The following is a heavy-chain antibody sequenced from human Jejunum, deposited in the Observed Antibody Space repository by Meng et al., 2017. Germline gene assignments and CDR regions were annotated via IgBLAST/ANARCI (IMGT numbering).Heavy chain of an antibody. Sequence: VRLQGSGPGLVRPSETLSLTCTVSGDSVSSDNYYWSWIRQPPGKGLEWIGYVYYSGHTDCNPSLKSRLSISIDTSKNHFSLKLSSVTAADTAVYYCARTPLYSGSYYFDPWGQGALVTVSS. CDR2: VYYSGHT. V-gene: IGHV4-61*03. J-gene: IGHJ4*02. CDR3: ARTPLYSGSYYFDP. CDR1: GDSVSSDNYY. D-gene: IGHD1-26*01.